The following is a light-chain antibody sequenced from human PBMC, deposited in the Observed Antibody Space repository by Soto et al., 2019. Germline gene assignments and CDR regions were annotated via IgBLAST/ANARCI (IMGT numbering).Light chain of an antibody. CDR1: SSDVGSYNY. CDR3: TSYTSSSTPVV. Sequence: QPVLTQPASVSGSPGQSITISCTGTSSDVGSYNYVSWYQHHPGKAPKLMMYDVSNRPSGVSNRFSGSKSGNTASLTISGLQAEDEADYYCTSYTSSSTPVVFGGGTQLTVL. V-gene: IGLV2-14*03. J-gene: IGLJ2*01. CDR2: DVS.